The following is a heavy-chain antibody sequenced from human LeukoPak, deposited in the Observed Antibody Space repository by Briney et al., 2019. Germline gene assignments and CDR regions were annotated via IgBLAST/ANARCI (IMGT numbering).Heavy chain of an antibody. J-gene: IGHJ4*02. CDR2: ISYVGSNK. D-gene: IGHD4-17*01. CDR1: GFTFSSYA. CDR3: ARDKGGLYGDYE. V-gene: IGHV3-30-3*01. Sequence: GGSLRLSCAASGFTFSSYAMHWVRQAPGKGLEWVAFISYVGSNKYYADSVKGRFTISRDNSKNTLYLQMNSLRAEDTAVYYCARDKGGLYGDYEWRQGTLVTVSS.